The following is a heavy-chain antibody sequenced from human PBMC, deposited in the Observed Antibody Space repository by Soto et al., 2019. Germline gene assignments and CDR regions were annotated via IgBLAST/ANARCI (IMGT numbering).Heavy chain of an antibody. Sequence: GASVKVSCKASGFTFTSSAFQWVRQARGQRQEWIGWIAAGSGYTNYAQRFQDRVTLTRDMSTATTYMELSRLTSEDTAIYYCAADATAWQQMVPSDYWGQGTLVTVSS. CDR2: IAAGSGYT. J-gene: IGHJ4*02. V-gene: IGHV1-58*01. D-gene: IGHD2-8*01. CDR3: AADATAWQQMVPSDY. CDR1: GFTFTSSA.